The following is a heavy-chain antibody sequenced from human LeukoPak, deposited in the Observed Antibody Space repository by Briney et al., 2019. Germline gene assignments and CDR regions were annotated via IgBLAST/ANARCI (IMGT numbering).Heavy chain of an antibody. Sequence: PGGSLRLSCAASGFIFSDYYMSWIRQAPGKGLEWISYINRGGTNTHYADSVRGRFSISRDNAKNSLFLQMNSLSAEDTAIYYCAGDVAGLAPWGQGVLVTAYS. CDR3: AGDVAGLAP. CDR2: INRGGTNT. CDR1: GFIFSDYY. J-gene: IGHJ5*02. V-gene: IGHV3-11*01.